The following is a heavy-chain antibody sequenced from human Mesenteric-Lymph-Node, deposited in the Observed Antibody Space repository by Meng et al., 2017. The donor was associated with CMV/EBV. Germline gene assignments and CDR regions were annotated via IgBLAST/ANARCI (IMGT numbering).Heavy chain of an antibody. J-gene: IGHJ4*02. V-gene: IGHV4-4*02. D-gene: IGHD3-10*01. CDR1: GESVSSDNW. CDR2: IHHGGTT. Sequence: FAASGESVSSDNWWTWVRQPPGKGLEWIGEIHHGGTTAYNPSLRSRISFSVDKSRNQVSLHLTTVTAADTAVYYCASATYYKVDYWGQGTLVTVSS. CDR3: ASATYYKVDY.